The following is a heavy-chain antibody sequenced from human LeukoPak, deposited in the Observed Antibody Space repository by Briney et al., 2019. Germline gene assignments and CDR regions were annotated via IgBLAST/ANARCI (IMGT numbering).Heavy chain of an antibody. D-gene: IGHD6-19*01. Sequence: GGSLRLSCAASGFTFSSYWMSWVRQAPGKGLEWVANIKQDGSEKYYVDSVKGRFTISRDNAKNSLYLQMNSLRAEDTAVYYCARAVGSAWNDAFDIWGQGTMVTVSS. CDR1: GFTFSSYW. V-gene: IGHV3-7*01. J-gene: IGHJ3*02. CDR2: IKQDGSEK. CDR3: ARAVGSAWNDAFDI.